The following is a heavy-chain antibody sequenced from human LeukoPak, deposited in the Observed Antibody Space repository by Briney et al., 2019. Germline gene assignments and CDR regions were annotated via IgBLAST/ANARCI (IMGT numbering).Heavy chain of an antibody. D-gene: IGHD5-24*01. CDR3: ARAQGRDGYNEGYYFDY. J-gene: IGHJ4*02. V-gene: IGHV4-59*01. CDR2: MYYGGST. CDR1: GGSINGYY. Sequence: PSETLSLTCSVSGGSINGYYWSWIRQPPGRGLEWIGFMYYGGSTNYNPSLKSRVVISVDPSKNQFSLRLSSVAAADTAVYYCARAQGRDGYNEGYYFDYWGQGSLVTVSS.